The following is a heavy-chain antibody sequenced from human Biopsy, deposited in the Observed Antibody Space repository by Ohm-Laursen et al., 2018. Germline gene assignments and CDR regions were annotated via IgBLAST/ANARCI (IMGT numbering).Heavy chain of an antibody. CDR1: GGSLSSYP. D-gene: IGHD1-14*01. J-gene: IGHJ5*02. CDR2: IYTSGIT. V-gene: IGHV4-4*07. Sequence: SDTLSLTCTVSGGSLSSYPWSWIRQPAGKGLEWIGQIYTSGITNYNPSPKSRVTMSVDTSKNKFSLRVSSVTAADTAVYYCARDRDRRGWFDPWGQGTLVTVSS. CDR3: ARDRDRRGWFDP.